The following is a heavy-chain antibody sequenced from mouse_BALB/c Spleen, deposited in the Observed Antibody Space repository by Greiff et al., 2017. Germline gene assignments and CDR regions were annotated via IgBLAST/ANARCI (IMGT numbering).Heavy chain of an antibody. V-gene: IGHV5-17*02. J-gene: IGHJ4*01. Sequence: EVKLVESGGGLVQPGGSRKLSCAASGFTFSSFGMHWVRQAPEKGLEWVAYISSGSSTIYYADTVKGRFTISRDNPKNTLFLQMTSLRSEDTAMYYCARFGTEAMDYWGQGTSVTVSS. CDR3: ARFGTEAMDY. D-gene: IGHD4-1*01. CDR2: ISSGSSTI. CDR1: GFTFSSFG.